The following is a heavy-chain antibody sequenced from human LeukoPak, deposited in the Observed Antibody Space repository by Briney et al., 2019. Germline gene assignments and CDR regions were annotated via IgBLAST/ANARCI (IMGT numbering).Heavy chain of an antibody. J-gene: IGHJ4*02. CDR2: ISYDGSNK. CDR3: ARGLVSIVVVIALDY. D-gene: IGHD2-21*01. CDR1: GFTFSSYA. Sequence: PGGSLRLSCAASGFTFSSYAMHWVRQAPGKGLEWVAVISYDGSNKYYADSVKGRFTISRDNSKNTLYLQMNSLRAEDTAVYYCARGLVSIVVVIALDYWGQGTLVTVSS. V-gene: IGHV3-30*04.